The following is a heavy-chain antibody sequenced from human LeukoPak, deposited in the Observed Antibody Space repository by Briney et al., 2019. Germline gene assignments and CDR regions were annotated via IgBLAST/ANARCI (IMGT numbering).Heavy chain of an antibody. CDR1: GGSISRYY. V-gene: IGHV4-59*08. D-gene: IGHD5-12*01. Sequence: SDTLSLTCAVSGGSISRYYWSWIRQPPGKGREWVGYIYYSGCSNYNPSLKSRVTISVDRSKNQLSLKLSSVTAAGTAVYYCARHATIPRITYSGYDHWGRGTLVTVSS. CDR2: IYYSGCS. CDR3: ARHATIPRITYSGYDH. J-gene: IGHJ4*02.